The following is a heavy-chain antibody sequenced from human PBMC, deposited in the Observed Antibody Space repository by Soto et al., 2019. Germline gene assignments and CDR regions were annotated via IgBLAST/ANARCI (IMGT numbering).Heavy chain of an antibody. CDR2: IWVDGSQK. D-gene: IGHD2-2*01. CDR3: ARDFIDIVVVPAAMGYYYYGMDV. V-gene: IGHV3-33*01. CDR1: EFTFSNHG. J-gene: IGHJ6*02. Sequence: PGGSLRLSCAASEFTFSNHGMHWVRQAPGKGLEWVAVIWVDGSQKYYGDSVKGRFTISRDNSKNTLYRQMNSLRAEDTAVYYCARDFIDIVVVPAAMGYYYYGMDVWGQGTTVTVSS.